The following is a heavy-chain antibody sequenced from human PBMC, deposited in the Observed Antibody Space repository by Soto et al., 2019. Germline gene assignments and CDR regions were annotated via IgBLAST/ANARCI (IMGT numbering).Heavy chain of an antibody. CDR2: IKQDGSEK. CDR3: ARDNDMVRGDPFYYYYYGMDV. Sequence: QLGGPLRLSCAASGFTFSSYWMSWVRQAPGKGLEWVANIKQDGSEKYYVDSVKGRFTISRDNAKNSLYLQMNSLRAEDTAVYYCARDNDMVRGDPFYYYYYGMDVWGQGTTVTVSS. V-gene: IGHV3-7*05. D-gene: IGHD3-10*01. J-gene: IGHJ6*02. CDR1: GFTFSSYW.